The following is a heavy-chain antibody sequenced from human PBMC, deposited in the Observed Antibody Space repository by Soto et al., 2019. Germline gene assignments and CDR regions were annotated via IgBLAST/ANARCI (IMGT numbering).Heavy chain of an antibody. Sequence: GASVKVSCKASGYTFTSYAMHWVRQAPGQRLEWMGWINAGNGNTKYSQKFQGRVTITRDTSASTAYMELSSLRSEDTAVYYCAREGQLVQKYYYYYMDVWGKGTTVTVSS. CDR2: INAGNGNT. V-gene: IGHV1-3*01. CDR3: AREGQLVQKYYYYYMDV. D-gene: IGHD6-13*01. CDR1: GYTFTSYA. J-gene: IGHJ6*03.